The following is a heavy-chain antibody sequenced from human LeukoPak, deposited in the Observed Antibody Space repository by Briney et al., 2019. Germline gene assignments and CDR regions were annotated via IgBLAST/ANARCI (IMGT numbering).Heavy chain of an antibody. D-gene: IGHD3-22*01. CDR2: IYYSGNT. Sequence: SETLSLTCTVSGGPISSYYWSWIRQPPGKGLEWIGYIYYSGNTSYNPSLKSRVTISVDTSKNQFSLKLSSVTAADTAVYYCARGSLRHYYDSSGYYWGRSGGDAFDIWGQGTMVTVSS. J-gene: IGHJ3*02. CDR1: GGPISSYY. CDR3: ARGSLRHYYDSSGYYWGRSGGDAFDI. V-gene: IGHV4-59*08.